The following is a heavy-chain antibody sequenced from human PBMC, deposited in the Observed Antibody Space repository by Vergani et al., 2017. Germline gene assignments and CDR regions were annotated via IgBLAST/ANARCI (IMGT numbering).Heavy chain of an antibody. Sequence: QAQLQESGPGLVKPSETLSLTCHVFGFSVTDYNCNWLRQAPGKELEWIGSLSTTGGDSHASHNPSLKSRVSISVDTSKSQFSLSLTSVTAADSAIYYCAWDTYSWQRADRWGRGRLVSVSS. CDR1: GFSVTDYN. D-gene: IGHD5-18*01. J-gene: IGHJ5*02. CDR2: LSTTGGDSHA. V-gene: IGHV4-59*02. CDR3: AWDTYSWQRADR.